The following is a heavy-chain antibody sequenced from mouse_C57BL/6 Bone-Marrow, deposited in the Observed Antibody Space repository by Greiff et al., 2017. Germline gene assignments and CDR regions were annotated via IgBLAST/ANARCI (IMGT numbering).Heavy chain of an antibody. V-gene: IGHV1-50*01. CDR3: ARGGYYYFDY. CDR1: GYTFTSYW. D-gene: IGHD2-3*01. Sequence: QVQLQQPGAELVKPGASVKLSCKASGYTFTSYWMQWVKQRPGQGLERIGEIDPSDSYTNYNQKFKGKATLTVDTSSSTAYMQLSSLPSEDSAVDYCARGGYYYFDYWGQGTTLTVSS. J-gene: IGHJ2*01. CDR2: IDPSDSYT.